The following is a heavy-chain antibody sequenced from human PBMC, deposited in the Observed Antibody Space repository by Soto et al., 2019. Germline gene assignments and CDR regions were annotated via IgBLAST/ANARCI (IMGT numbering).Heavy chain of an antibody. CDR2: INAGNGNT. V-gene: IGHV1-3*01. CDR3: ARDDSGFSGSHYIDYFNY. CDR1: GYTVTSYA. D-gene: IGHD1-26*01. Sequence: ASVKVSCKASGYTVTSYAMHWVRQAPGQRLEWMGWINAGNGNTKYSQKFQGRVTITRDTSASTAYMELSSLTSEDTAVYYCARDDSGFSGSHYIDYFNYWGPG. J-gene: IGHJ4*02.